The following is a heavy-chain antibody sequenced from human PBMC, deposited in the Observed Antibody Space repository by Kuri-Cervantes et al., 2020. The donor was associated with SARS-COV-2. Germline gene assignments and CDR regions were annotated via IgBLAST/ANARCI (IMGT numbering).Heavy chain of an antibody. CDR2: ISHDGRKQ. J-gene: IGHJ4*02. V-gene: IGHV3-30*03. CDR1: GFTFSSYW. CDR3: AREAPALRSSPFDN. D-gene: IGHD6-6*01. Sequence: GESLKISCAASGFTFSSYWMSWVRQAPGKGLEWVAVISHDGRKQYFADSMKGRFTISRDDSKSMLYLQMNSLSAEDTALYYCAREAPALRSSPFDNWGQGTLVTVSS.